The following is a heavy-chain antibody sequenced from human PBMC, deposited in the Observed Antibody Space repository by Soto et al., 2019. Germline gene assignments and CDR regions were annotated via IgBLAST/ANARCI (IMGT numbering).Heavy chain of an antibody. Sequence: PSETLALTCTVSGGSISGGGYYWSWIRQYPGKGLEWIGEIDGSGNTNYNPSLKSRVAMSVDTSKNHFSLNLNSVSAADTAAYYCVGARGRLVGFDYWGQGTLVSVSS. CDR3: VGARGRLVGFDY. J-gene: IGHJ4*02. CDR2: IDGSGNT. CDR1: GGSISGGGYY. D-gene: IGHD1-26*01. V-gene: IGHV4-61*03.